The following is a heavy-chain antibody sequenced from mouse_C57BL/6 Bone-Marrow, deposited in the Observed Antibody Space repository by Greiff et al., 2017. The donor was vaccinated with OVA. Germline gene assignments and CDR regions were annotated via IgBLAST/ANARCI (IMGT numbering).Heavy chain of an antibody. Sequence: EVKLVESGGGLVKPGGSLKLSCAASGFTFSSYAMSWVRQTPEKRLEWVATISYGGSYTYYPDNVKGRFTISRDNAKNNLYLQMSHLKSEDTAMYYCARGGTWGYFDYWGQGTTLTVSS. D-gene: IGHD3-3*01. CDR1: GFTFSSYA. CDR3: ARGGTWGYFDY. J-gene: IGHJ2*01. V-gene: IGHV5-4*03. CDR2: ISYGGSYT.